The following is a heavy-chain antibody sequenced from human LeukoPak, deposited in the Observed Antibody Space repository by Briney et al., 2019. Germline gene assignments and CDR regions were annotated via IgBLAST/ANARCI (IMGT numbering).Heavy chain of an antibody. J-gene: IGHJ5*01. CDR1: GGSFSGYY. Sequence: SETLSLTCAVYGGSFSGYYWSWIRQPPGKGLEWIGEINHSGSTNYNPSLKSRVTISVDTSKNQFSLKLSSVTAADTAVYYCARAGYSYGYPPKEAYNWFDSWGQGTLVTVSS. V-gene: IGHV4-34*01. CDR3: ARAGYSYGYPPKEAYNWFDS. CDR2: INHSGST. D-gene: IGHD5-18*01.